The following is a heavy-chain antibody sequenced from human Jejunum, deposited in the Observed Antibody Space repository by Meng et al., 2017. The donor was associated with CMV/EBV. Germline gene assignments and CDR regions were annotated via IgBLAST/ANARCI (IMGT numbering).Heavy chain of an antibody. J-gene: IGHJ3*02. V-gene: IGHV4-38-2*02. Sequence: FSRRGYCWGWVREPPGKGLEWIGSFYPSGSTYYSPSLQSRVTISVDTSKNHFSLKLTSVTAADTAVYYCARERDMYNWNDGSTFDIWGQGATVTVSS. CDR3: ARERDMYNWNDGSTFDI. CDR1: FSRRGYC. D-gene: IGHD1-1*01. CDR2: FYPSGST.